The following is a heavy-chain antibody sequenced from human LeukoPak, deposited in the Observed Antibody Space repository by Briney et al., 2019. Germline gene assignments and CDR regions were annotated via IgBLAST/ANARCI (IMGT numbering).Heavy chain of an antibody. V-gene: IGHV7-4-1*02. CDR2: INTNTGNP. J-gene: IGHJ4*02. CDR3: ARDRLLLWFGELLSPFDY. D-gene: IGHD3-10*01. Sequence: GASVKVSCKASGYTFTSYAINWVRHAPGQGLEWMGLINTNTGNPTYSQGFTGRFVFSLDTSVSTAYLQISSLKAEDTAVYYCARDRLLLWFGELLSPFDYWGQGTLVTVSS. CDR1: GYTFTSYA.